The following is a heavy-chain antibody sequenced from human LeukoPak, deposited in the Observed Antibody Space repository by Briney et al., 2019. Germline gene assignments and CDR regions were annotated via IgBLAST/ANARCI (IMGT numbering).Heavy chain of an antibody. CDR2: XYSGGST. V-gene: IGHV3-53*04. J-gene: IGHJ5*02. D-gene: IGHD4-17*01. Sequence: GGSLRLSCAXSXXTFXSXXXXXXXXXPXXXXXWXSFXYSGGSTYYADSVKGRFTIXRHNSKNTLYLQMNSLRAEDTAVYYCARELGDYGNNWFDPWGQGTLVTVSS. CDR1: XXTFXSXX. CDR3: ARELGDYGNNWFDP.